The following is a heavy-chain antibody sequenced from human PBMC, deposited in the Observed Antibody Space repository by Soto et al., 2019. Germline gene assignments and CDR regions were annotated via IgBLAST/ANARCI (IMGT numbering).Heavy chain of an antibody. CDR1: GGTLRSHA. Sequence: QVQLVQSGAGVKKPGSSVRVSCKASGGTLRSHAINWVRQAPGQGLEWMGGIIPIFASPYYAQKFQGSVTITADETSITPYMELSSLRSEDTDVYYCAGTVEIPYYHGMDVWGQGTTVTVSS. CDR2: IIPIFASP. J-gene: IGHJ6*02. CDR3: AGTVEIPYYHGMDV. D-gene: IGHD4-4*01. V-gene: IGHV1-69*01.